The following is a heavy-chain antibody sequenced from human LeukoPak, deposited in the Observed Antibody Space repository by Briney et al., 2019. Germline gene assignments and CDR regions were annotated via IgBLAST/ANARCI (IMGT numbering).Heavy chain of an antibody. CDR3: ARDQGFSYYYYYMDV. J-gene: IGHJ6*03. D-gene: IGHD3-3*01. Sequence: GGSLRLSCAASGFTFSSYWMSWVRQAPGKGLEWVANVNQDGSDKYYVDSVKGRFTISRDNAKNSLYLQMNSLRAEDTAVYYCARDQGFSYYYYYMDVWGKGTTVTVSS. CDR2: VNQDGSDK. V-gene: IGHV3-7*01. CDR1: GFTFSSYW.